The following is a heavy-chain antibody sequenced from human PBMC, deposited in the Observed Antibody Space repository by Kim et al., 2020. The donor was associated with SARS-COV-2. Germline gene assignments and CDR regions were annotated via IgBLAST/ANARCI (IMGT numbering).Heavy chain of an antibody. CDR3: TTDRYYDFWSGYTN. V-gene: IGHV3-15*01. D-gene: IGHD3-3*01. Sequence: AATWKGRFTISRDDSKNTLYLQMNSRKTEDTAVYYCTTDRYYDFWSGYTNWGQGTLVTVSS. J-gene: IGHJ4*02.